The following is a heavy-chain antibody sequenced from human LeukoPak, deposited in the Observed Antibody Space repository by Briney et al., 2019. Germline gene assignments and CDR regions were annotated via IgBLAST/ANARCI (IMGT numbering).Heavy chain of an antibody. J-gene: IGHJ4*02. V-gene: IGHV3-23*01. CDR1: GFTFSSYA. CDR2: ISGSGGTT. Sequence: PGGSLRLSCAASGFTFSSYARSWVRQAPGKGLEWVSAISGSGGTTYYADSVKGRFTISRDNSRNTLYLQMNSRRAEDTAVYYCAKRHDYGDYYFDYWGQGALVTVSS. CDR3: AKRHDYGDYYFDY. D-gene: IGHD4-17*01.